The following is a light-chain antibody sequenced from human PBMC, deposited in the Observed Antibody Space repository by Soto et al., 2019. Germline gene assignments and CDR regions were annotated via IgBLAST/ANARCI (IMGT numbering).Light chain of an antibody. CDR3: NSYTVSSSPNV. CDR2: DVS. J-gene: IGLJ1*01. V-gene: IGLV2-14*03. CDR1: SGDVAGYNY. Sequence: QSALPQPDSVSGSAGQSITISCTGTSGDVAGYNYVSWYQQHPGKAARLMIYDVSNRPSVVSGRFSGSKSGNTASLTISGLQAEDEADYYCNSYTVSSSPNVFGTGTKVTVL.